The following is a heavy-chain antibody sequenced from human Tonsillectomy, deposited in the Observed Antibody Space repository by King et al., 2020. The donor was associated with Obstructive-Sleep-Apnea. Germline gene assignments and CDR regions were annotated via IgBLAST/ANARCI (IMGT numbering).Heavy chain of an antibody. D-gene: IGHD1-26*01. Sequence: QLQESGPGLVKPSETLSLTCTVSGASISSYCWSWIRQSAGKGLEWIGRMYTSGSTNYNPSLKSRVTVSGDTSKNQFSLKLNSVTAADTAVYYCARGTAIVGATSRAFDIWGQGTKVTVSS. V-gene: IGHV4-4*07. CDR2: MYTSGST. CDR1: GASISSYC. CDR3: ARGTAIVGATSRAFDI. J-gene: IGHJ3*02.